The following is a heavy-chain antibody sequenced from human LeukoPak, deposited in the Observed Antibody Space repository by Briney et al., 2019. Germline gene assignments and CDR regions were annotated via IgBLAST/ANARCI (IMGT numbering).Heavy chain of an antibody. CDR2: INGGNT. D-gene: IGHD6-6*01. CDR1: GFTFSSYA. V-gene: IGHV3-23*01. CDR3: AKAYSSTSRTYNFDS. J-gene: IGHJ4*02. Sequence: GGSLRLSCAASGFTFSSYAMSWVRQAPGKGLEWVSGINGGNTYYADPVRGRFTVSRDNSKNTLYLQMNSLRADDTAVYYCAKAYSSTSRTYNFDSWGQGTLVTVSS.